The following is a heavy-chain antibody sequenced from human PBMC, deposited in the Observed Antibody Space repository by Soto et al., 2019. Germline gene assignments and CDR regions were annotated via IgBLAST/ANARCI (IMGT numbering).Heavy chain of an antibody. Sequence: EVQLVESGGGLVQPGGSLRLSCAASGFTFSSYWMSWVRQAPGKGLAWVANIKQDGSEKYYVDSVKGRFPISRDNAKNSLYLEMNSLRAEDTALYYCARERGPSGGWSRYWGQGTLGTVCS. CDR1: GFTFSSYW. CDR2: IKQDGSEK. D-gene: IGHD3-16*01. V-gene: IGHV3-7*01. CDR3: ARERGPSGGWSRY. J-gene: IGHJ4*02.